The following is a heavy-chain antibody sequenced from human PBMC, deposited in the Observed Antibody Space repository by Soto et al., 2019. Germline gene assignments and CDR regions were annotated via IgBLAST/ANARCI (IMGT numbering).Heavy chain of an antibody. D-gene: IGHD5-18*01. Sequence: SETLSLTCGVYGGAFSGYYWSWVRQPPGKGLEWIGEINHSGSTVYNPSLRSRVTVTVDTSKSQFSLHLASVTAADTAMYYCERGLGDKAMLRFDTWGQGIMVTVSS. CDR1: GGAFSGYY. V-gene: IGHV4-34*01. CDR2: INHSGST. CDR3: ERGLGDKAMLRFDT. J-gene: IGHJ5*02.